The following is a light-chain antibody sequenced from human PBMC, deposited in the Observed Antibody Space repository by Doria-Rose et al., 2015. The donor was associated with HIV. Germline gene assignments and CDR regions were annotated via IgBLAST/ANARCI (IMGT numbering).Light chain of an antibody. CDR3: HQYGTSWT. Sequence: VLTQSPGTLSLSPGERATLSCRASQSFSGTYLAWYQQKPGQAPSLLIYDGSTRATGIPDRFSASGSGTDFTLTINRLEPEDFALYYCHQYGTSWTFGQGTKVEI. V-gene: IGKV3-20*01. J-gene: IGKJ1*01. CDR2: DGS. CDR1: QSFSGTY.